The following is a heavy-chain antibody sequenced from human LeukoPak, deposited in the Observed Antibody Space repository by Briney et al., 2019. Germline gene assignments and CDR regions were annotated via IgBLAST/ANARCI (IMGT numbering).Heavy chain of an antibody. J-gene: IGHJ3*01. Sequence: ASVKVSCKASGYTFTSYYMNWVRQAPGQGLEWMGSINPNGGSTSYAQKFQGRVTMTRDTSTSTVYMELSSLRSEDTAVSSFPTGGSHSVSYCGDRWGEGAIAAVSP. CDR1: GYTFTSYY. D-gene: IGHD1-26*01. CDR2: INPNGGST. CDR3: PTGGSHSVSYCGDR. V-gene: IGHV1-46*03.